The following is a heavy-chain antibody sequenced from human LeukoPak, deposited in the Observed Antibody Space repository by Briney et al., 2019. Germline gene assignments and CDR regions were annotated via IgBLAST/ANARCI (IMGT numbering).Heavy chain of an antibody. V-gene: IGHV4-39*01. J-gene: IGHJ4*02. CDR3: GRAPDY. CDR1: GGSISSDSYY. Sequence: SETLSLTCTVSGGSISSDSYYGGWIRQPPGKGLEWIGSIYYSGSTYYNPSLKSRVTISVDTSRKQFYLKMSSVTAADKAVYYCGRAPDYWGQGTLVTVSS. CDR2: IYYSGST.